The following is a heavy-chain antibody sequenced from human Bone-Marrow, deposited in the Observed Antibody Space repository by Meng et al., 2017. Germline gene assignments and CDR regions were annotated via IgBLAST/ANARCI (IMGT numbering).Heavy chain of an antibody. V-gene: IGHV3-21*01. Sequence: GGSLRLSCAASGFTFSSYSMNWVRQAPGKGLEWVSSISSSSSYIYYAGSVKGRFTISRDNAKNSLYLQMNSLRAEDTAVYYCARGGERYFDWLPHIYFDYWGQGTLVTVSS. CDR2: ISSSSSYI. J-gene: IGHJ4*02. CDR1: GFTFSSYS. CDR3: ARGGERYFDWLPHIYFDY. D-gene: IGHD3-9*01.